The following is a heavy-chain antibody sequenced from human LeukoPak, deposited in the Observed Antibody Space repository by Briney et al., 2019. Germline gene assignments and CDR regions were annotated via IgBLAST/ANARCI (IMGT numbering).Heavy chain of an antibody. D-gene: IGHD3-22*01. Sequence: PGGSLRLSCAASGFTLSEYGMHWVRQAPGKGLEWITFIRYDGYKKYHIDSVKGRFTTSRDNSKNTVSLQMSSLRVEDTAVYYCARNAHSFDSSGYYFHFWGQGTRVTVSS. CDR3: ARNAHSFDSSGYYFHF. J-gene: IGHJ4*02. V-gene: IGHV3-30*02. CDR1: GFTLSEYG. CDR2: IRYDGYKK.